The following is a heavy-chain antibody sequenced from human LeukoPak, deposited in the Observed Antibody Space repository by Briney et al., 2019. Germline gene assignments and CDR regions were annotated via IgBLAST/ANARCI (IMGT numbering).Heavy chain of an antibody. CDR3: ASSPQVWDRIGSGYYPTRLDY. CDR1: GHTFSIYA. V-gene: IGHV1-69*05. D-gene: IGHD3-3*01. CDR2: ITPNFGTA. Sequence: GASVELSCKASGHTFSIYAISGVRHAPGQGLEGGGGITPNFGTANYAQKFQGRATITTDESTSTAYMELSSLRSEDTAVYYCASSPQVWDRIGSGYYPTRLDYWGQGTLVTVSS. J-gene: IGHJ4*02.